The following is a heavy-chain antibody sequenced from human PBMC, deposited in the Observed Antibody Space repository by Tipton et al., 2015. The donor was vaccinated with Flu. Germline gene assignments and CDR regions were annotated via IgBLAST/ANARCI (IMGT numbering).Heavy chain of an antibody. D-gene: IGHD3-10*01. CDR3: ARLAYGSGTYFFDY. J-gene: IGHJ4*02. V-gene: IGHV4-59*08. Sequence: LRLSCTVSGGSISAYSWSWIRQPPGNALEWIGYIFYSGSTDYNPSLKSRVTILVDTFKNQFSLKLSSLTAADSAVYFCARLAYGSGTYFFDYWGQGTLVTVSS. CDR2: IFYSGST. CDR1: GGSISAYS.